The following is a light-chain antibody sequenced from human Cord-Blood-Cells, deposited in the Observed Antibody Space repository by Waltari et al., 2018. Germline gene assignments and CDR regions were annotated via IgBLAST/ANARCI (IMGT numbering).Light chain of an antibody. CDR2: WAS. CDR1: QSVLYSSNNKNY. CDR3: QQYYSTPYT. J-gene: IGKJ2*01. V-gene: IGKV4-1*01. Sequence: DILMTQSPDSLAVSLGERATINCKYSQSVLYSSNNKNYLAWYPHKPGQPPKLLIYWASTRESGVPDRFSGSGSGTDFTLTISSLQAEDVAVYYCQQYYSTPYTFGQGTKLEIK.